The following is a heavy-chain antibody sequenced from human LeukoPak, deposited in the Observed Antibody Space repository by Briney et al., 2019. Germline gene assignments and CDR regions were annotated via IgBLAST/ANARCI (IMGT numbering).Heavy chain of an antibody. CDR1: GGSFSGYN. CDR2: INHSGST. V-gene: IGHV4-34*01. CDR3: ARFDFWSGYRIDY. D-gene: IGHD3-3*01. J-gene: IGHJ4*02. Sequence: SETLSLTCAVYGGSFSGYNWSWIRQPPGKGLEWIGEINHSGSTNYNPSLKSRVTISVDTSKNQFSLKLSSVTAADTAVYYCARFDFWSGYRIDYWGQGTLVTVSS.